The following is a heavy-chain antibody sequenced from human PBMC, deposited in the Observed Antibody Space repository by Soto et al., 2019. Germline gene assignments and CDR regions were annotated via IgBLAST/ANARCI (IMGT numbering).Heavy chain of an antibody. J-gene: IGHJ4*02. V-gene: IGHV1-3*01. D-gene: IGHD6-13*01. CDR3: ARTDSSNWSFDY. CDR2: INAGNGKT. Sequence: EASVKVSCKASGYTFTTYAMHWVRQAPGQRLEWMGWINAGNGKTKDSEKFQGRVSIARDTSASTAYMELSSLSSEDTAVYYCARTDSSNWSFDYWGQGTLVTVSS. CDR1: GYTFTTYA.